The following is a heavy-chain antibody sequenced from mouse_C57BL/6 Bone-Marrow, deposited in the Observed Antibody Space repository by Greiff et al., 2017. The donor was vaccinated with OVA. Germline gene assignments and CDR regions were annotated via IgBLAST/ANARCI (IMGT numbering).Heavy chain of an antibody. CDR2: IWRGGST. J-gene: IGHJ1*03. Sequence: QVQLQQSGPGLVQPSQSLSITCTASGFSLTSYGVHWVRQSPGKGLEWLGVIWRGGSTDYNAAFMSRLIITTDNSKIQGFFKINNLQADDTAIYYGAKNSGMMVQYFDVWGTGTTVTVSS. V-gene: IGHV2-5*01. CDR1: GFSLTSYG. CDR3: AKNSGMMVQYFDV. D-gene: IGHD2-3*01.